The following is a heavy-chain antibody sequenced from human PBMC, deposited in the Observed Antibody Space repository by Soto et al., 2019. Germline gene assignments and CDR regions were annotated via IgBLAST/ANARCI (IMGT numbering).Heavy chain of an antibody. CDR2: ISWNSGSI. CDR1: GFTFDDYA. D-gene: IGHD2-2*02. CDR3: AKAAIVPAAIGQLWYFGL. J-gene: IGHJ2*01. Sequence: EVQLVESGGGLVQPGRSLRLSCAASGFTFDDYAMHWVRQAPGKGLEWVSGISWNSGSIGYADSVKGRFTISRDNAKNSLYLQMNSLRAEDTALYYCAKAAIVPAAIGQLWYFGLWGRGTLVIVSS. V-gene: IGHV3-9*01.